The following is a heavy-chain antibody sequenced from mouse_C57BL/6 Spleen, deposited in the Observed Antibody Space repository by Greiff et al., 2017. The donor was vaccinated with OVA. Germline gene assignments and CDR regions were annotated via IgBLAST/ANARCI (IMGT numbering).Heavy chain of an antibody. J-gene: IGHJ3*01. CDR2: ISYDGSN. D-gene: IGHD2-4*01. CDR1: GYSITSGYY. V-gene: IGHV3-6*01. CDR3: ARDGNDYGFAY. Sequence: DVKLQESGPGLVKPSQSLSLTCSVTGYSITSGYYWNWIRQFPGNKLEWMGYISYDGSNNYNPSLKNRISITRDTSKNQFFLKLNSVTTEDTATYYCARDGNDYGFAYWGKGTLVTVSA.